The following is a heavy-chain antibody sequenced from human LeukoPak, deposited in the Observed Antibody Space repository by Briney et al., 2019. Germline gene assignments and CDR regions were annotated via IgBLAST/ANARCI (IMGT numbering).Heavy chain of an antibody. J-gene: IGHJ4*02. V-gene: IGHV1-8*01. CDR1: GYTFTAYD. CDR3: ARGIRNRLYSDS. Sequence: GASVKVSCKASGYTFTAYDVTWVRQATGQGLEWMGWMNPNSGNTGFAPNFRGRVTLTSDTSIKTAYMELSSLRSEDTAVYYCARGIRNRLYSDSWGQGILITVSS. CDR2: MNPNSGNT. D-gene: IGHD1-14*01.